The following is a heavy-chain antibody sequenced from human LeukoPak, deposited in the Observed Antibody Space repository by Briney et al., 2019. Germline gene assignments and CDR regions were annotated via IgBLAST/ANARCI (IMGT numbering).Heavy chain of an antibody. CDR2: MNPNSGNT. CDR3: ARSPYGYLYYYCGMDV. CDR1: GYTFTSYD. J-gene: IGHJ6*02. D-gene: IGHD3-22*01. Sequence: ASLKVSCKASGYTFTSYDINWVRQATAAGLEWMGWMNPNSGNTGYAEKFQGRVTMTRNTSISTAYMELSSLRSEDTAVYYCARSPYGYLYYYCGMDVWGQGTTVTVSS. V-gene: IGHV1-8*01.